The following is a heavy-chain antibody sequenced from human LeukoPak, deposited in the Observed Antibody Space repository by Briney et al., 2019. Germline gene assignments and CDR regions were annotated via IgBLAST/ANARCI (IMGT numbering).Heavy chain of an antibody. CDR1: GGSISSYY. V-gene: IGHV4-59*01. Sequence: PSETLSLTCTVSGGSISSYYWSWLRQPPGKGLEWIGYIYYSGSTNYNPSLKSRVTISVDTSKNQFSLKLSSVTAADTAVYYCARGIIGAAAGNWFDPWGQGTLVTVSS. CDR3: ARGIIGAAAGNWFDP. D-gene: IGHD6-13*01. CDR2: IYYSGST. J-gene: IGHJ5*02.